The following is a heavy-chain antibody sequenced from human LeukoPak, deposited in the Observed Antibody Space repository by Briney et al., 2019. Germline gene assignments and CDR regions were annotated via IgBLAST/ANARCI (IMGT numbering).Heavy chain of an antibody. V-gene: IGHV3-30*04. Sequence: TGGSLRLSCAASGFTFSSYAMHWVRQAPGKGLEWVAVISYDGSNKYYADSVRGRFTISRDNSKNTLYLQMNSLRAEDTAVYYCTTDEYYYDSSGYYYWGQGTLVTVSS. CDR3: TTDEYYYDSSGYYY. D-gene: IGHD3-22*01. J-gene: IGHJ4*02. CDR2: ISYDGSNK. CDR1: GFTFSSYA.